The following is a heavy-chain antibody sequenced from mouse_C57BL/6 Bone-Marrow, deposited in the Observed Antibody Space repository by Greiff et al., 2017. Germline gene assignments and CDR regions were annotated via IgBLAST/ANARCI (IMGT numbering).Heavy chain of an antibody. Sequence: QVQLQQSGPELVKPGASVKLSCKSSGYPFTSYDINWVKQRPGLGLEWIGWISPRDGSTKYNEKFKGKATLTVDTSSSTAYMELHSLTSEDSAVYFCARLEFDGSSGDWYFDVWGTGTTVTVSS. CDR2: ISPRDGST. CDR1: GYPFTSYD. V-gene: IGHV1-85*01. CDR3: ARLEFDGSSGDWYFDV. D-gene: IGHD1-1*01. J-gene: IGHJ1*03.